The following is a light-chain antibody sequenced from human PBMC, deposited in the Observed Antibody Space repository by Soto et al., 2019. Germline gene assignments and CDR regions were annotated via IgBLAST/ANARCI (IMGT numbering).Light chain of an antibody. CDR1: SSDVGNYKY. CDR2: EVS. CDR3: SSYTRSGTYV. V-gene: IGLV2-14*01. Sequence: QSALTQPASVSGSPGESITISCTGTSSDVGNYKYVSWYQQHPGKAPKLMIYEVSNRPSGVSNRFSGSKSGNTASLTIYGLQAEDDTDYYCSSYTRSGTYVFGNGTKVTVL. J-gene: IGLJ1*01.